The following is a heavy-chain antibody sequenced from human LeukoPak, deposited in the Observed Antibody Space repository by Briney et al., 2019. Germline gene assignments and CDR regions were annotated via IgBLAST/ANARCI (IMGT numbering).Heavy chain of an antibody. CDR3: AKDPRYLGSSYFDY. D-gene: IGHD6-6*01. V-gene: IGHV3-74*01. J-gene: IGHJ4*02. Sequence: GGSLRLSCAASGFTFSSYWMHWIRHAPGKGLVWVSRIKRDGSSPAYADSVKGRFTISRDNSKNTLYLQMNSLRAEDTAVYYCAKDPRYLGSSYFDYWGQGTLVTVSS. CDR2: IKRDGSSP. CDR1: GFTFSSYW.